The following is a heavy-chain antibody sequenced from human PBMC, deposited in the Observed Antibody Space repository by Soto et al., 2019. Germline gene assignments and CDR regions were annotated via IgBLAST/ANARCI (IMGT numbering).Heavy chain of an antibody. CDR1: GGSISSYY. CDR3: ARAAVTHERYHYGKDV. CDR2: IYYSGNT. Sequence: SETLSLTCTVSGGSISSYYWSWIRQSPGKGLEWIGCIYYSGNTNYNPSLKSRVTISVNTAKNQFSLRLTSVTAADTAVYYCARAAVTHERYHYGKDVRGQGPTVTVSS. D-gene: IGHD4-17*01. J-gene: IGHJ6*02. V-gene: IGHV4-59*01.